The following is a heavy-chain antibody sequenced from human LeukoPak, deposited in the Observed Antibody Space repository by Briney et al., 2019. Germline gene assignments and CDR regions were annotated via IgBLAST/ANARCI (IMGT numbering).Heavy chain of an antibody. D-gene: IGHD2-2*01. CDR1: GFTVSSNY. Sequence: GGSLRLSRAASGFTVSSNYMSWVRQAPGKGLEWVSVIYSGGSTYYADSVKGRFTISRDNSKNTLYLQMNSLRAEDTAVYYCAKSQRDDQQVVQRIDYWGQGTLVTVSS. J-gene: IGHJ4*02. CDR2: IYSGGST. V-gene: IGHV3-53*01. CDR3: AKSQRDDQQVVQRIDY.